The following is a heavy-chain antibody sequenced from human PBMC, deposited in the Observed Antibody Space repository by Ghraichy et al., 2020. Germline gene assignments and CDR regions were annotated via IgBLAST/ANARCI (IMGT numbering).Heavy chain of an antibody. CDR2: IKEDGTER. J-gene: IGHJ4*02. Sequence: AGSLRLSCAASGFAFSSYYISWVRQAPGKGLEWVANIKEDGTERQYLDSVRGRFTISRDNAKRSVSLQMHSLRAEDTAVYFCAREPMGDGDFFDYWGLGTLVTVSS. D-gene: IGHD4-17*01. V-gene: IGHV3-7*03. CDR1: GFAFSSYY. CDR3: AREPMGDGDFFDY.